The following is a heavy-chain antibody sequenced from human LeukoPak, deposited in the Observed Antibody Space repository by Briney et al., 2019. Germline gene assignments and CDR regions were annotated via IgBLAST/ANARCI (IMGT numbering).Heavy chain of an antibody. CDR3: VGYNWSDP. J-gene: IGHJ5*02. CDR1: GFTLSIYS. CDR2: ISGSSTYT. Sequence: PGGSLRLSCAASGFTLSIYSMSWVRQAPGKGLEWVSSISGSSTYTHYADSVKGRFTISRDNAKNSMYLQMNSLRAEDTAVYYCVGYNWSDPWGQGTLVTVSS. V-gene: IGHV3-21*01. D-gene: IGHD3-16*01.